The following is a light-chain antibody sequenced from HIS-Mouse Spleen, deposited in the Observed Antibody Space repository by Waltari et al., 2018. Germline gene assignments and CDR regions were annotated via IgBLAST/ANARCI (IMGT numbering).Light chain of an antibody. CDR1: ALPKKY. Sequence: SYELTQPPSVSVSPGQTARITCSGDALPKKYAYWYQHKSGQAPVLVIYEDSKRTSGIPERFSGSSSGKMATLTISGAQVEDEADYYCYSTDSSGNHRVFGGGTKLTVL. CDR2: EDS. CDR3: YSTDSSGNHRV. J-gene: IGLJ2*01. V-gene: IGLV3-10*01.